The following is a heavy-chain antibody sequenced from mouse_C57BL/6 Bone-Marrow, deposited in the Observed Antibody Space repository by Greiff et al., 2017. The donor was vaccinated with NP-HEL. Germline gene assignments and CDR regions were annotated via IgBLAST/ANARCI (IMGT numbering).Heavy chain of an antibody. Sequence: VQLQQSGAELVRPGASVKLSCTASGFNIKDDYMHWVKQRPEQGLEWIGWIDPENGDTEYASKFQGKATITADTSSNTAYLQLSSLTSEETAVYYCTDYGTPFDYWGQGTTLTVSS. CDR1: GFNIKDDY. CDR2: IDPENGDT. V-gene: IGHV14-4*01. J-gene: IGHJ2*01. D-gene: IGHD1-1*01. CDR3: TDYGTPFDY.